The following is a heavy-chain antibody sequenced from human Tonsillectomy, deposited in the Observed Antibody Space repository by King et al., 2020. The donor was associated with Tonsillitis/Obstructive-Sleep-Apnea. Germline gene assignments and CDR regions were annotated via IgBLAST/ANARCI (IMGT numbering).Heavy chain of an antibody. V-gene: IGHV1-69*01. Sequence: QLVQSGAEVKKPGSSVKVSCKASGGTFSSYAICWVRQAPGQGLEWMGGIIPIFGTASYAQKLQGRVTITADESTSTAYMELSSLRSEETAVYYCARDYNWNDVSAFDIWGQGTMVTVSS. J-gene: IGHJ3*02. CDR3: ARDYNWNDVSAFDI. CDR1: GGTFSSYA. CDR2: IIPIFGTA. D-gene: IGHD1-1*01.